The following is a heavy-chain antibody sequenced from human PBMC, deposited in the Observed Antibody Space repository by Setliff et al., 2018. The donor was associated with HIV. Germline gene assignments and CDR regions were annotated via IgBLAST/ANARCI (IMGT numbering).Heavy chain of an antibody. CDR1: GGSININNYY. J-gene: IGHJ4*02. CDR2: IYYSGST. D-gene: IGHD1-26*01. CDR3: ARPVEMANREFDY. V-gene: IGHV4-39*01. Sequence: SETLSLTCTVSGGSININNYYWGWIRQPPGKGLEWIGSIYYSGSTYYNPSLKSRVTISVDTSKNQFSLKLSSVTAADTAVYYCARPVEMANREFDYWGQGTLVTVS.